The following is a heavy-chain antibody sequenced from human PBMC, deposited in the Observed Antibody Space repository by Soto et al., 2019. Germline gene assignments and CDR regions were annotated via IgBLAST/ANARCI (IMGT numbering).Heavy chain of an antibody. CDR3: AKTSSAHDAFDI. V-gene: IGHV4-39*01. CDR2: IYYSGST. D-gene: IGHD6-19*01. CDR1: GGSISSSSYY. J-gene: IGHJ3*02. Sequence: SETLSLTCTASGGSISSSSYYWGWIRQPPGKGLEWIGSIYYSGSTYYNPSLKSRVTISVDTSKNQFSLKLSSVTAADTDVYYCAKTSSAHDAFDIWGQGTMVTVSS.